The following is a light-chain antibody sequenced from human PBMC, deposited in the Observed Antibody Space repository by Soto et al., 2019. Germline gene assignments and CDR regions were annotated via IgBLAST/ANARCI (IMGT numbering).Light chain of an antibody. CDR1: QSVTSS. Sequence: EIVLTQSPATLSLSRGDTATLSCRASQSVTSSLAWFQQKPGQAPRLLIYDVSRRATAIPARFSGSGSGTDFTLTISSLEPEDFAVYYCQQRTTWPTFGGGTKVEIK. CDR2: DVS. V-gene: IGKV3-11*01. CDR3: QQRTTWPT. J-gene: IGKJ4*01.